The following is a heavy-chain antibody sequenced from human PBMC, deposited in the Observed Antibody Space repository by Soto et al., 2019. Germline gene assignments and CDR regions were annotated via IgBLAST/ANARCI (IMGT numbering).Heavy chain of an antibody. Sequence: QVQLVQSGAEVKTPGSSVTVSCKASGGTFGNSAISWVRQAPGQGLEWMGGIIPIFSTPDYAQKFQGRVTITADESTSTAYMELTSLRSEDTAVYYCARDKDRKQIGANYYYALAVWGPGTTVTVS. J-gene: IGHJ6*02. V-gene: IGHV1-69*12. CDR1: GGTFGNSA. CDR3: ARDKDRKQIGANYYYALAV. CDR2: IIPIFSTP.